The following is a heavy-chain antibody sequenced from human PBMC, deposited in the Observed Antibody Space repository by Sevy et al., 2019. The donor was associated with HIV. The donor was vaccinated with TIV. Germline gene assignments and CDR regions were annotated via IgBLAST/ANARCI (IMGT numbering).Heavy chain of an antibody. Sequence: SETLSLTCTVSGGSITSLYWNWIRQPPGKGLEWIANTYYNGHINYNPSLKSRVTLSLDTSKNQFSLRLSYETAADTAMYYCAGENAWGRGYSWGQGTLVTVSS. CDR2: TYYNGHI. D-gene: IGHD1-26*01. CDR3: AGENAWGRGYS. V-gene: IGHV4-59*08. CDR1: GGSITSLY. J-gene: IGHJ4*02.